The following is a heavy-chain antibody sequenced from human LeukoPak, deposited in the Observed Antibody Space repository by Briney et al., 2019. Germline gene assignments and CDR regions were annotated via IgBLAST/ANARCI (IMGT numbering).Heavy chain of an antibody. D-gene: IGHD1-26*01. J-gene: IGHJ2*01. Sequence: SETLSLTCTVSGGSISSSTHYWGWIRQPPGKGLEWIGSLYYSGSTYYNPSLKTRVTISLDTSKNQFSLKVTSATAADTAVYYCARQSVGATPYWYLDLWGRGTLATVSS. CDR2: LYYSGST. CDR1: GGSISSSTHY. V-gene: IGHV4-39*01. CDR3: ARQSVGATPYWYLDL.